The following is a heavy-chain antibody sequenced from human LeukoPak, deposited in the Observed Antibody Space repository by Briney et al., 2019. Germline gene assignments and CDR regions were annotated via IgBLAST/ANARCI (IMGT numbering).Heavy chain of an antibody. CDR2: INPSGGST. Sequence: ASVKVSCKASGYTFTSYYMHWVRQAPGQGLEWMGIINPSGGSTSYAQKFQGRVTMTRDTSTSTVYMELSSLRSEDTAVYYCAGAGGTRYFDWLLSSYWGQGTLVTVSS. V-gene: IGHV1-46*01. J-gene: IGHJ4*02. CDR1: GYTFTSYY. D-gene: IGHD3-9*01. CDR3: AGAGGTRYFDWLLSSY.